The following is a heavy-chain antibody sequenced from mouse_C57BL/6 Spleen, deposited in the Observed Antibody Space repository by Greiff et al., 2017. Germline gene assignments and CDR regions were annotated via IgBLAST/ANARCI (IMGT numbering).Heavy chain of an antibody. CDR3: ANYYGNYADYAMDY. Sequence: EVQLQQSGPVLVKPGASVQMSCKASGYTFTDYYMNWVKQSHGKSLEWIGVINPYNGGTSYNQKFKGKATLTVDKSSSTAYMELNSLTSEDSAVYYCANYYGNYADYAMDYWGQGTSVTVSS. CDR2: INPYNGGT. V-gene: IGHV1-19*01. J-gene: IGHJ4*01. CDR1: GYTFTDYY. D-gene: IGHD2-1*01.